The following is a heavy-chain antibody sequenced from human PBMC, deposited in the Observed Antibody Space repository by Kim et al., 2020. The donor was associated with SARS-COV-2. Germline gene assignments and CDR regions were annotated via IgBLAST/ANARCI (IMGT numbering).Heavy chain of an antibody. D-gene: IGHD1-7*01. J-gene: IGHJ4*02. V-gene: IGHV3-9*01. CDR2: ISYNGDNL. CDR1: GFSFSDSA. Sequence: GGSLRLSCTASGFSFSDSAIHWVRQAPGKGLEWVSGISYNGDNLGYADSVKGRFTISRDNAKNSLYLEMSSLSTEDTAFYYCAKDRSWTWKYARFEYWGQGTLVSVSP. CDR3: AKDRSWTWKYARFEY.